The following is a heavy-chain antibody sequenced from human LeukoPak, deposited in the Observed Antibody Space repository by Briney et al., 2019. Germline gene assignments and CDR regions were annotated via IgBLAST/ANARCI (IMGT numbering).Heavy chain of an antibody. D-gene: IGHD3-22*01. V-gene: IGHV4-38-2*02. Sequence: SETLSLTCTVSGYSISSGRYWAWIRQPPGKGLEWIGSIYYSGSTYYNPSLKSRVTISVDTSKNQFSLKLSSVTAADTAVYYCAHSSGYSIDFDYWGQGTLVTVSS. J-gene: IGHJ4*02. CDR2: IYYSGST. CDR3: AHSSGYSIDFDY. CDR1: GYSISSGRY.